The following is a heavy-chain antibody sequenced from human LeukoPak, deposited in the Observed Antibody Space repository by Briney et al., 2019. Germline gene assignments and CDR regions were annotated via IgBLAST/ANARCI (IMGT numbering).Heavy chain of an antibody. CDR3: NRRLMTTVNDY. Sequence: GGSLKLSCTASGFTFSSSAMHWVRQSPGKGLEWVGRIRSKANDHATAYAATLRGRFTISREDSKYPAHLQMNSLKTEDTAVYYCNRRLMTTVNDYWGQGTLVTVSS. J-gene: IGHJ4*02. CDR1: GFTFSSSA. V-gene: IGHV3-73*01. D-gene: IGHD4-17*01. CDR2: IRSKANDHAT.